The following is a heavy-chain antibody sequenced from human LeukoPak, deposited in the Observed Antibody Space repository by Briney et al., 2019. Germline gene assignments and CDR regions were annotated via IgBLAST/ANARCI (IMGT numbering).Heavy chain of an antibody. J-gene: IGHJ3*02. V-gene: IGHV4-34*01. D-gene: IGHD3-10*01. CDR3: ASAKSVTMGRRRERGGAFDI. CDR2: INHSGST. CDR1: GGSFSGYY. Sequence: SETLSLTCAVYGGSFSGYYWSWIRQPPGKGLEWIGEINHSGSTNYNPSLKSRVTISVDTSKNQFSLKLSSVTAADTAVYYCASAKSVTMGRRRERGGAFDIWGQGTMVTVSS.